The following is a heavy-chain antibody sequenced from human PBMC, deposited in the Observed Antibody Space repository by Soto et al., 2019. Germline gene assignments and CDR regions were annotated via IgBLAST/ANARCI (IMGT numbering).Heavy chain of an antibody. Sequence: QITLKESGPTLVKPTQTLTLTCTFSGFSLSTSGVGVGWIRQPPGKALEWLALFYWDDDKRYSPSLKSRLTITKDTSKNQVVLTMTNVDPVDTATYYCAHGQYSSSTYYFDYWGQGTLFTVSS. CDR2: FYWDDDK. D-gene: IGHD6-6*01. V-gene: IGHV2-5*02. CDR1: GFSLSTSGVG. CDR3: AHGQYSSSTYYFDY. J-gene: IGHJ4*02.